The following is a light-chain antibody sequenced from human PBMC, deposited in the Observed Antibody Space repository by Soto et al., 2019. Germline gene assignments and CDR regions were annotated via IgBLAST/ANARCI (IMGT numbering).Light chain of an antibody. CDR2: EVS. Sequence: QSALTQPASVSGSPGQSITISCTGTSSDVGGSNYVSWYQQHPGKAPKLMIYEVSNRPSGVSNRLSGSKSGNTASLTISGLQAEDEAEYYCSSYTNINTRACVFGTGTKVTVL. V-gene: IGLV2-14*01. J-gene: IGLJ1*01. CDR1: SSDVGGSNY. CDR3: SSYTNINTRACV.